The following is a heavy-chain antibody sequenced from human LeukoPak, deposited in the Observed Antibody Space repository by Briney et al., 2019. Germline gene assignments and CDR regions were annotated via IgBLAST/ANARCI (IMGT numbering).Heavy chain of an antibody. CDR3: ARDSDTTSGRDS. J-gene: IGHJ4*02. Sequence: ASVKVSCKAFGYTFTKYGISWVRQAPGQGLEWMGWISIIDGNTNYAQNLQGRVAMTTDTSTNTVYMELRSLRFDDTAVYYCARDSDTTSGRDSWGLGTLVTVS. CDR1: GYTFTKYG. CDR2: ISIIDGNT. D-gene: IGHD1-26*01. V-gene: IGHV1-18*01.